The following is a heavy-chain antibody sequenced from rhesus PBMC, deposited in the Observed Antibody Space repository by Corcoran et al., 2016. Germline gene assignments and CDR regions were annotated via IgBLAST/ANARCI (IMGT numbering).Heavy chain of an antibody. CDR3: ARREWGFLDY. CDR2: IDGTIAGT. J-gene: IGHJ4*01. CDR1: GGSISDSYR. D-gene: IGHD1-32*01. V-gene: IGHV4-81*01. Sequence: QVQLQESGPGVVKPSETLSLTCAVSGGSISDSYRWSWIRQAPGKGLEWIGNIDGTIAGTNYNPSLKCRVTISKDASKNQFSLKLSSVTSADTAVYYCARREWGFLDYWGQGVLVTVSS.